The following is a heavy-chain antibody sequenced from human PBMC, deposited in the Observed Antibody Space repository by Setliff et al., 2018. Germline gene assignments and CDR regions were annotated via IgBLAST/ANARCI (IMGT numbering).Heavy chain of an antibody. D-gene: IGHD2-15*01. J-gene: IGHJ5*02. Sequence: GGSLRLSCVASGFTFDRFGMHWVRQAPGKGLEWVAVIWYDGSDKYYADSVKGRFTISRDNSKNTLFLQMNSLRAEDTAVYYCARDVFCSGGSCDNWFDPWGQGTLVTVSS. CDR3: ARDVFCSGGSCDNWFDP. CDR2: IWYDGSDK. V-gene: IGHV3-33*01. CDR1: GFTFDRFG.